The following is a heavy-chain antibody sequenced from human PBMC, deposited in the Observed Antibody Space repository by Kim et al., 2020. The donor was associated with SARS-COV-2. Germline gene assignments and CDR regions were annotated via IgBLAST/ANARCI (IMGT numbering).Heavy chain of an antibody. D-gene: IGHD6-19*01. CDR1: GFSFSNYG. CDR3: AKGVSSGWLNFFDS. J-gene: IGHJ4*02. V-gene: IGHV3-30*18. CDR2: ISNDGIDK. Sequence: GGSLRLSCAVSGFSFSNYGMHWVRQAPGKGLEWLGVISNDGIDKFYAESVKGRFTISRDNSNNIVYVQMKSLRPEDTAIYYCAKGVSSGWLNFFDSWGRGTLVTVAS.